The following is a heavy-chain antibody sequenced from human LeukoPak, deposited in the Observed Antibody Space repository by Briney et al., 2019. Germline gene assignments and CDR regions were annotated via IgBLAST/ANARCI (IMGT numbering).Heavy chain of an antibody. CDR3: ARATAMVTPFDY. J-gene: IGHJ4*02. CDR2: IYHSGST. V-gene: IGHV4-59*12. Sequence: PSETLSLTCTVSGGSISSYYWSWIRQPPGKGLEWIGYIYHSGSTYYNPSLKSRVTISVDRSKNQFSLKLSSVTAADTAVYYCARATAMVTPFDYWGQETLVTVSS. CDR1: GGSISSYY. D-gene: IGHD5-18*01.